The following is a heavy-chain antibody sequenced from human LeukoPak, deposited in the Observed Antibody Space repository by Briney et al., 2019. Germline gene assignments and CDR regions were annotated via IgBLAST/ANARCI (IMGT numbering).Heavy chain of an antibody. CDR3: AREGSSSWYYYYYYMDV. V-gene: IGHV3-21*01. D-gene: IGHD6-13*01. Sequence: GGSLRLSCAASGFTFSSYSMNWVRQAPGKGLEWVSSISSSSSYIYYADSVKGRFTISRDNAKNSLYLQMNRLRAEDTAVYYCAREGSSSWYYYYYYMDVWGKGTTVTVSS. J-gene: IGHJ6*03. CDR1: GFTFSSYS. CDR2: ISSSSSYI.